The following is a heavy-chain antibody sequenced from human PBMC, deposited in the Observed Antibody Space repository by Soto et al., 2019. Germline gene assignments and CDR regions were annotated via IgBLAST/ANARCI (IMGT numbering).Heavy chain of an antibody. J-gene: IGHJ6*02. V-gene: IGHV3-49*04. Sequence: GGSLRLSCTASGFTFGDYAMSWVRQAPGKGLEWVGFIRSKAYGGTTEYAASVKGRFTISRDDSKSIAYLQMNSLKTEDTAVYYCTRDAYSSGWYARPYYYYGMDVWGQGTTVTSP. D-gene: IGHD6-19*01. CDR2: IRSKAYGGTT. CDR3: TRDAYSSGWYARPYYYYGMDV. CDR1: GFTFGDYA.